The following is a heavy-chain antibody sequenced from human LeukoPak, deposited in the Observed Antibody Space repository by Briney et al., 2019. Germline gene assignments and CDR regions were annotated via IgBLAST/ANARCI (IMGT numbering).Heavy chain of an antibody. V-gene: IGHV1-46*01. CDR1: GYTFTSYY. D-gene: IGHD1-26*01. CDR2: IIPIRGST. Sequence: ASVKVSCKASGYTFTSYYMHWVRQAPGQGLEWMGIIIPIRGSTSYAQKFQGRVTMTRDTSTSTVYMELSSLRSEDTAVYYCARDLSSGSYYNWFDPWGQGTLVTVSS. J-gene: IGHJ5*02. CDR3: ARDLSSGSYYNWFDP.